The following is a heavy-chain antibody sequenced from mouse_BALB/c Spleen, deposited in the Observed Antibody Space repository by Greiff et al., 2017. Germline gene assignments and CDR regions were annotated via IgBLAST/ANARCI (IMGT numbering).Heavy chain of an antibody. CDR3: ASYYGSSYVPNYYAMDY. D-gene: IGHD1-1*01. V-gene: IGHV3-2*02. Sequence: EVKVVESGPDLVKPSQSLSLTCTVTGYSITSDYAWNWIRQFPGNKLEWMGYISYSGSTSYNPSLKSRISITRDTSKNQFFLQLNSVTTEDTATYYCASYYGSSYVPNYYAMDYWGQGTSVTVSS. CDR1: GYSITSDYA. CDR2: ISYSGST. J-gene: IGHJ4*01.